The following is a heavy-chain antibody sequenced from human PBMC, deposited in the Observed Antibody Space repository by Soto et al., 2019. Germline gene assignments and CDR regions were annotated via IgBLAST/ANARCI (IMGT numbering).Heavy chain of an antibody. J-gene: IGHJ4*02. D-gene: IGHD2-2*01. CDR3: AKDSYVLVPAAMADFDY. V-gene: IGHV3-30*18. CDR2: ISYDGSNK. Sequence: GGSLRLSCAASGFTFSSYGMHWVRQAPGKGLEWVAVISYDGSNKYYADSVKGRFTISRDNSKNTLYLQMNSLRAEDTAVYYCAKDSYVLVPAAMADFDYWGQGTLVTVSS. CDR1: GFTFSSYG.